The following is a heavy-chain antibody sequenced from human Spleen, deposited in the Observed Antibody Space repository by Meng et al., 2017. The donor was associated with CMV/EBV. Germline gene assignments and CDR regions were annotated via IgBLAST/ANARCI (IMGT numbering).Heavy chain of an antibody. D-gene: IGHD6-13*01. Sequence: GESLKISCKGSGYSFSNYWIAWVRQMPGKGLEWMGTIYPGDSQTIYSPSFQDQVAISADKSISTAYLQWSSLKASDTAMYYCARRGHDSGYSSSWYDYWGQGTLVTVSS. CDR2: IYPGDSQT. CDR3: ARRGHDSGYSSSWYDY. V-gene: IGHV5-51*01. CDR1: GYSFSNYW. J-gene: IGHJ4*02.